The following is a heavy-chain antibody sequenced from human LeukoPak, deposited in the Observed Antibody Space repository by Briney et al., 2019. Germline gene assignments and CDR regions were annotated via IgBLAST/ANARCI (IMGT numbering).Heavy chain of an antibody. CDR1: GFTFSSYS. CDR2: ISSSSSYI. Sequence: GGSLRLSCAASGFTFSSYSMNWVRQAPGKGLEWVSSISSSSSYIYYADSVKGRFTISRDNAKNSLYLQMNSLRAEDTAVYYCAREIFTNDYSNYGGYWGQGTLVTVSS. J-gene: IGHJ4*02. D-gene: IGHD4-11*01. CDR3: AREIFTNDYSNYGGY. V-gene: IGHV3-21*01.